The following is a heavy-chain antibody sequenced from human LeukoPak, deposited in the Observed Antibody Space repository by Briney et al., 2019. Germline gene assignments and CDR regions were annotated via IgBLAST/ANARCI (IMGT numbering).Heavy chain of an antibody. V-gene: IGHV1-2*02. CDR1: GYTFTGYY. D-gene: IGHD3-22*01. J-gene: IGHJ4*02. CDR3: ARDADSSDSFEY. Sequence: ASVKVSCKASGYTFTGYYMHWVRRAPGQGLEWMGWINPNSGGTNYAQKFQGRVTMTRDTSISTAYMELSRLRSDDTAVYYCARDADSSDSFEYWGQGTLVTVSS. CDR2: INPNSGGT.